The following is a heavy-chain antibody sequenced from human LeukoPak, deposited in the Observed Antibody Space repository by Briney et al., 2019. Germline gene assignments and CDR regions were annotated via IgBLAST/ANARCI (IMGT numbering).Heavy chain of an antibody. J-gene: IGHJ4*02. CDR2: INPNSGGT. D-gene: IGHD3-22*01. V-gene: IGHV1-2*02. Sequence: ASVKVSCKASGYTFTGYYMHRVRQAPGQGLEWMGWINPNSGGTNFAQRFQGRVTMTRDTSISTAYMELSRLRSDDTAVYYCARGDYYDSSGYLDYWGQGTLVTVSS. CDR3: ARGDYYDSSGYLDY. CDR1: GYTFTGYY.